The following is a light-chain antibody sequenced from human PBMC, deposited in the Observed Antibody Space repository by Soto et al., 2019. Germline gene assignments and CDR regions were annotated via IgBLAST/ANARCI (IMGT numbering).Light chain of an antibody. V-gene: IGLV2-14*03. Sequence: QSALTQPASVSGSPGQSITISCTATSSGVGSYNYVSWYQHHPGKAPKLMIYDVSNRPLGISNRFSGSKSGNTASLTISGLQAEDEADYYCSSYTSSSTYVFGTGTKVTVL. CDR2: DVS. J-gene: IGLJ1*01. CDR1: SSGVGSYNY. CDR3: SSYTSSSTYV.